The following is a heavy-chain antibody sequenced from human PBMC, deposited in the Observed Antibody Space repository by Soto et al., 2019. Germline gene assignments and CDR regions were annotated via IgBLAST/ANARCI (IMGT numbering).Heavy chain of an antibody. V-gene: IGHV1-46*03. D-gene: IGHD6-19*01. CDR2: INPSGGST. CDR1: GYTFTSYG. CDR3: ARAYSSGFLYAFDI. Sequence: ASVKVSCKASGYTFTSYGISWVRQAPGQGLEWMGIINPSGGSTSYAQKFQGRVTMTRDTSTSTVYMELSSLRSEDTAVYYCARAYSSGFLYAFDIWGQGTMVTVSS. J-gene: IGHJ3*02.